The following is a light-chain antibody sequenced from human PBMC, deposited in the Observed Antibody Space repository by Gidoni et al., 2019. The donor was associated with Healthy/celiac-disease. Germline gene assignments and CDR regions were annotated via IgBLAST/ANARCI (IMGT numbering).Light chain of an antibody. J-gene: IGKJ4*01. CDR3: QQYKNGPPALT. V-gene: IGKV3-15*01. CDR2: GAS. Sequence: EIVMTQSPATLSVSPGERATLSCRASQSVSSNLAWYQQKPGQAPRLLIYGASTRATGIPARFSGSGSGTEFTLTISSLQSEDFAVYYCQQYKNGPPALTFDGGTKVEIK. CDR1: QSVSSN.